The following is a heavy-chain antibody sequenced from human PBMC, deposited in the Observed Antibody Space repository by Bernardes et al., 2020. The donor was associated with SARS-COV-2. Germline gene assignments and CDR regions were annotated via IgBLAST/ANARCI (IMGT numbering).Heavy chain of an antibody. CDR1: GFTSSSYW. J-gene: IGHJ6*02. D-gene: IGHD4-17*01. V-gene: IGHV3-7*01. Sequence: GSLRLSCAVSGFTSSSYWMSWVRQAPGKGLEWVANINQDGSEEYYVDSVKGRFTISRDNAKNSLYLQMNSLRAEDTAVYYCARDNGAYYYYYGMDVWGQGTTVTVSS. CDR3: ARDNGAYYYYYGMDV. CDR2: INQDGSEE.